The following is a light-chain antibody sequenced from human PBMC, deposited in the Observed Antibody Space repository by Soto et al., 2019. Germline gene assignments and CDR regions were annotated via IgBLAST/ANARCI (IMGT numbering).Light chain of an antibody. CDR1: SSNIGSNY. CDR2: RNN. V-gene: IGLV1-47*01. Sequence: QSVLTQPPSASGTPGQRVTISCSGSSSNIGSNYVYWYQQLPGTAPKLLIYRNNQRPSGVPDRFSGSKSGTSASLAISGLRSEDEADYYCAAWDVSVSGVFGTGTKLTVL. J-gene: IGLJ1*01. CDR3: AAWDVSVSGV.